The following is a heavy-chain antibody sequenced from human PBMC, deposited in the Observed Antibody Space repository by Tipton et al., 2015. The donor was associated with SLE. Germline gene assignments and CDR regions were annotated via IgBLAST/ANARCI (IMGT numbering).Heavy chain of an antibody. CDR1: GYFISSGYS. CDR3: ASSQYCSDSSCYSFDY. CDR2: MFHGGST. V-gene: IGHV4-38-2*02. D-gene: IGHD2-2*02. Sequence: TLSLTCTVSGYFISSGYSWGWIRQPPGKGLEWIGSMFHGGSTYYNPSLKSRATISVDTSKNQFSLKLSSVTAADTAVYHCASSQYCSDSSCYSFDYWGQGTLVTVSS. J-gene: IGHJ4*02.